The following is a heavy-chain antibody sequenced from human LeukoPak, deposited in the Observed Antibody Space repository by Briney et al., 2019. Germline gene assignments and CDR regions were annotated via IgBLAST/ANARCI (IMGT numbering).Heavy chain of an antibody. V-gene: IGHV3-66*01. CDR2: SYSGGST. J-gene: IGHJ4*02. Sequence: GGSLTLSCAASGLTVSSNYMSWARHAPGGGLEWDLVSYSGGSTYYADSVKSRSTISRNNSKNTLFLQMNSLGAGDKAVYYCARGTVTMVDYWGQGTLVTVSS. D-gene: IGHD3-10*01. CDR1: GLTVSSNY. CDR3: ARGTVTMVDY.